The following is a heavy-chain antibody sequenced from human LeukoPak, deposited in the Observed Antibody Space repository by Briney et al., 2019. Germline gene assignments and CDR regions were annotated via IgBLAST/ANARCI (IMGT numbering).Heavy chain of an antibody. V-gene: IGHV3-30*03. CDR2: MSYDGSNK. Sequence: GGSLRLSCAASGFTFSSYGMHWVRQAPGKGLEWVAVMSYDGSNKYYADSVKGRFTISRDNAKNSLYLQMNSLRAEDTAVYYCARKNGLDYWGQGTLVTVSS. J-gene: IGHJ4*02. CDR1: GFTFSSYG. CDR3: ARKNGLDY.